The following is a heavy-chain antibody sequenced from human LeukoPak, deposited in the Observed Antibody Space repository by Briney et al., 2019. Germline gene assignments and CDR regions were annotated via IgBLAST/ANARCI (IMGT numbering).Heavy chain of an antibody. D-gene: IGHD6-13*01. CDR2: IYPGDSDT. Sequence: GESLKIPCKGSGYSFISYWIGWVRQMPGKGLDWIRIIYPGDSDTRYSPSFQGQVTLSADKSLTTAYLQWSSLKGSDTGMYYCARGFGSTWLEYWGQGTLVTVSS. J-gene: IGHJ1*01. CDR3: ARGFGSTWLEY. V-gene: IGHV5-51*01. CDR1: GYSFISYW.